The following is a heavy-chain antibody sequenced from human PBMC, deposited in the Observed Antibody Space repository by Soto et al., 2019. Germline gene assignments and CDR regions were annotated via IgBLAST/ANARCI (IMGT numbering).Heavy chain of an antibody. V-gene: IGHV4-59*01. J-gene: IGHJ6*03. D-gene: IGHD6-6*01. CDR1: GGSISSYY. CDR3: AGGLIAARPTWGYYYYYYMDV. CDR2: IYYSGST. Sequence: SETLSLTCTVSGGSISSYYWSWIRQPPGKGLEWIGYIYYSGSTNYNPSLKSRVTISVDTSKNQFSLKLSSVTAADTAVYYCAGGLIAARPTWGYYYYYYMDVWGKGTTVTVSS.